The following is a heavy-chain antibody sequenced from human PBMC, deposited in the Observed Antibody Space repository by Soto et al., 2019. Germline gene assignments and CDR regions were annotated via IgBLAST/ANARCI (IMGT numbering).Heavy chain of an antibody. V-gene: IGHV3-30-3*01. Sequence: QVQLVESGGGVVQPGRSLRLSCAASGFTFSSYAMHWVRQAPGKGLEWVAVISYDGSNKYYADSVKGRFTISRDNSKNTLYLQMNRLRAEDTAVYYCARVKHYDSSGLYYYYGMDVWGQGTTVTVSS. CDR3: ARVKHYDSSGLYYYYGMDV. D-gene: IGHD3-22*01. CDR1: GFTFSSYA. J-gene: IGHJ6*02. CDR2: ISYDGSNK.